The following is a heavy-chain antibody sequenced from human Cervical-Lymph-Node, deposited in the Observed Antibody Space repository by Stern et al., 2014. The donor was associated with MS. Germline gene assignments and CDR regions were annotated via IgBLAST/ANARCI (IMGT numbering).Heavy chain of an antibody. CDR1: GYSFTSYW. CDR2: IYPGASDN. V-gene: IGHV5-51*03. D-gene: IGHD6-19*01. J-gene: IGHJ6*02. CDR3: ARLFKYSSGWYQYYYYGMDV. Sequence: EVQLVESGAEVKKPGESLKISCKGSGYSFTSYWIAWVRQMPGKGLEWMGIIYPGASDNRYSPSFQGQVTIAADKSISTAYLQWSSLKASDTAMYYCARLFKYSSGWYQYYYYGMDVWGQGTTVTVSS.